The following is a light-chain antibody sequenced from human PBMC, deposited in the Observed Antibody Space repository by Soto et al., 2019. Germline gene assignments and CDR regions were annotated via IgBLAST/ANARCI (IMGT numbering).Light chain of an antibody. J-gene: IGKJ1*01. V-gene: IGKV1-12*01. Sequence: DIQMTQSPSSVSASVGDRVTITCRASQGISSSLAWYQQKPGKAPKLLIYDASSMQSGVPSRFSGSGSGTDFTLSISSLQPEDFAIYYCQQAKNFPWTFGQGTKVEIK. CDR1: QGISSS. CDR2: DAS. CDR3: QQAKNFPWT.